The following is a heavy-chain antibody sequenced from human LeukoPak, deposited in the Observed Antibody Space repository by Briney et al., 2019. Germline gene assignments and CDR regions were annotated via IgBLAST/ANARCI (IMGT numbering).Heavy chain of an antibody. CDR1: GYSFTSYW. CDR3: ARRQSSGYYLHHDAFDI. D-gene: IGHD3-22*01. J-gene: IGHJ3*02. Sequence: GESLKISCKGSGYSFTSYWIGWVRQMPGKGLEWMGIIYPGDSDTRYSPSFQGQVTISADRSISTAYLQWSSLKASDTAIYYCARRQSSGYYLHHDAFDIWGQGTMVTVSS. V-gene: IGHV5-51*01. CDR2: IYPGDSDT.